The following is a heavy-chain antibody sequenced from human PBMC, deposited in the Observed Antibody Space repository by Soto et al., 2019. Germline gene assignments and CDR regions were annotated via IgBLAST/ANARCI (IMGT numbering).Heavy chain of an antibody. CDR2: ISWNSGSI. V-gene: IGHV3-9*01. Sequence: PGGSLRLSCAASGFTFDDYAMHWVRQAPGKGLEWVSGISWNSGSIGYADSVKGRFTISRDNAKNSLYLQMNSLRAEDTALYYCAKGNPRYFDLYFDYWGQGTLVTVSS. D-gene: IGHD3-9*01. CDR3: AKGNPRYFDLYFDY. J-gene: IGHJ4*02. CDR1: GFTFDDYA.